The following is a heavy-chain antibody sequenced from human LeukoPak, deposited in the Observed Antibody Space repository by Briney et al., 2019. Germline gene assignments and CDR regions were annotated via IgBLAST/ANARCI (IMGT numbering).Heavy chain of an antibody. Sequence: PGGSLRLSCAASGFTFSSYSMNWVRQAPGKGLEWVSSISSSSSYIYYADSVKGRFTISRDNAKNSLYLQMNSLGAEDTAVYYCARDWATSDAFDIWGQGTMVTVSS. CDR3: ARDWATSDAFDI. V-gene: IGHV3-21*01. D-gene: IGHD5-12*01. J-gene: IGHJ3*02. CDR2: ISSSSSYI. CDR1: GFTFSSYS.